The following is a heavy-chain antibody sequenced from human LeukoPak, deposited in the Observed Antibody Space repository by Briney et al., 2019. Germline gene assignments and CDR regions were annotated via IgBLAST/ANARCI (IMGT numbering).Heavy chain of an antibody. Sequence: PGGSLRLSCAASGFSFADSWMRWVRQAPGKGLVWVSRINNDGSDTRYADSVTGRLTISRDNAKNTLYLQMNSLRAEDTAVYYCARLSGLGMTEYYQHWGQGTLVTVPS. CDR2: INNDGSDT. J-gene: IGHJ1*01. V-gene: IGHV3-74*01. CDR1: GFSFADSW. CDR3: ARLSGLGMTEYYQH. D-gene: IGHD3-10*01.